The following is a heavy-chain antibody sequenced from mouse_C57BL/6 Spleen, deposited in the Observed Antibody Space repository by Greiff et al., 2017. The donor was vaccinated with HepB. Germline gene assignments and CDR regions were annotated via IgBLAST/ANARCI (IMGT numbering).Heavy chain of an antibody. D-gene: IGHD1-1*01. Sequence: EVQVVESGGGLVQPGGSMKLSCVASGFTFSNYWMNWVRQSPEKGLEWVAQIRLKSDNYATHYAESVKGRFTISRDDSKSSVYLQMNNLRAEDTGIYYCTESFYYYGSSYAMDYWGQGTSVTVSS. V-gene: IGHV6-3*01. CDR1: GFTFSNYW. CDR2: IRLKSDNYAT. J-gene: IGHJ4*01. CDR3: TESFYYYGSSYAMDY.